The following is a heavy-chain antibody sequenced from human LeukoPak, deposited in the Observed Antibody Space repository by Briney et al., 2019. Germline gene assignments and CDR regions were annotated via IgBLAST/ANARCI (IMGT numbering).Heavy chain of an antibody. CDR1: GGSISSSNW. CDR3: ARGPYYYGSGTMVGRANWFDP. CDR2: IYHSGST. V-gene: IGHV4-4*02. Sequence: SETLSLTCAVSGGSISSSNWWSWVRQPPGKGLEWIGEIYHSGSTNYNPSLKSRVTISVDKSKNQFSLKLSSVTAADTAVYYCARGPYYYGSGTMVGRANWFDPWGQGTLVTVSS. D-gene: IGHD3-10*01. J-gene: IGHJ5*02.